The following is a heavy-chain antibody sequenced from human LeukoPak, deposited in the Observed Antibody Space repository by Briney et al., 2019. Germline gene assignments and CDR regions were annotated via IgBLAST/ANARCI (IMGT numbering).Heavy chain of an antibody. CDR2: ISDSGSRI. CDR1: GFTFSSYD. Sequence: GGSLRLSCAASGFTFSSYDMNWVRQAPGKGLEWISYISDSGSRIYYADSVKGRFTISRDNAKNSLYLQMNSLRAEDTAVYYCARDWYDNSDAFDIWGQGTMVTVSS. CDR3: ARDWYDNSDAFDI. J-gene: IGHJ3*02. D-gene: IGHD3-9*01. V-gene: IGHV3-48*03.